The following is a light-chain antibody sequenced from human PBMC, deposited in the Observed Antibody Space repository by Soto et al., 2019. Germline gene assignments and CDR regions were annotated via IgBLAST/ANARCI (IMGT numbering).Light chain of an antibody. J-gene: IGKJ4*01. V-gene: IGKV3-20*01. CDR3: QQYGSSPLT. CDR2: GAS. Sequence: VVTQCTGTPSLSPGERATISCRASQSVSRSYLAGSQQKPGQAPRLIIYGASSRATGIPDRFSGRGSGTDFTLTISRLEPEDFAVYYCQQYGSSPLTFGGGTKVDIK. CDR1: QSVSRSY.